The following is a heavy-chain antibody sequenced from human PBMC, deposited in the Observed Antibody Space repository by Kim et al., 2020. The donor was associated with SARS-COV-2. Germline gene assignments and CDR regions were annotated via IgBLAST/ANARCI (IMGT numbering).Heavy chain of an antibody. Sequence: SETLSLTCTVSGASVSSSRSSWGWIRQPPGKGPEWIATIYYSGHTYFNPSLKGRVSTPIDSSKNQLSLKMTSVTAADTALYYCASPRGTTINQHFFDHWGQGTLVTVSS. V-gene: IGHV4-39*01. CDR1: GASVSSSRSS. J-gene: IGHJ4*02. CDR2: IYYSGHT. D-gene: IGHD2-2*01. CDR3: ASPRGTTINQHFFDH.